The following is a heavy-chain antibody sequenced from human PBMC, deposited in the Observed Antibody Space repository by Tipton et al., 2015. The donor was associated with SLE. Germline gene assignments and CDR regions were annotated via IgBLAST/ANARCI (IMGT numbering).Heavy chain of an antibody. CDR1: GYSINNGHYY. Sequence: TLSLTCTVSGYSINNGHYYWSWIRQHPGKGLEWIGYIYYTGNPKYTPSLKSRVTISLDTSKNQLSLRLSSVTAADTAVYYCARTGGGTVTPFDYWGHGTLVSVSS. V-gene: IGHV4-31*03. J-gene: IGHJ4*01. D-gene: IGHD4-17*01. CDR2: IYYTGNP. CDR3: ARTGGGTVTPFDY.